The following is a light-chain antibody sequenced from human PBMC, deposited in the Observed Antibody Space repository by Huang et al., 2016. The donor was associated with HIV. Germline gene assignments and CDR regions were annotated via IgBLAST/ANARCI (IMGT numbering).Light chain of an antibody. CDR2: DAA. CDR3: QQRSNWPPIT. Sequence: IVLTQSPTTLSLSPGERATLSCRASQSVNSNLAWYQQKPGQPPRLLIYDAANRATAIPARCSDGGSGADFTLTISSLEPEDFAVYYCQQRSNWPPITFGQGTRLEIK. CDR1: QSVNSN. V-gene: IGKV3-11*01. J-gene: IGKJ5*01.